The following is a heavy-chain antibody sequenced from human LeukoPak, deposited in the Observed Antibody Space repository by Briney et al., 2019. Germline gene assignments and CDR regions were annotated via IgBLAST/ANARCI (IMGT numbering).Heavy chain of an antibody. CDR3: AKVSEMRGAVAGMEYFDY. CDR1: GFTFSSYS. Sequence: GGSLRLSCAASGFTFSSYSMNWVRQAPGKGLEWVSSISSSSSYIYYADSVKGRFTISRDNAKNSLYLQMNSLRAEDTAVYYCAKVSEMRGAVAGMEYFDYWGQGTLVTVSS. V-gene: IGHV3-21*04. CDR2: ISSSSSYI. D-gene: IGHD6-19*01. J-gene: IGHJ4*02.